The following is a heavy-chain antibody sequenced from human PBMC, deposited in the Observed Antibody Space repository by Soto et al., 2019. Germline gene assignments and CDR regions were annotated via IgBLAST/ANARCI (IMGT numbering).Heavy chain of an antibody. Sequence: WGSLRLSCASSVFTFSSYDMHWVRQAPGKGLDWVAIISYDGSNKYYADSVKGRFTLSRDNSKNTLYLQMNSLRAGDTAVYYCAKGSYSGVYSDFDYWGQGTMVTVSS. V-gene: IGHV3-30*18. CDR2: ISYDGSNK. D-gene: IGHD1-26*01. J-gene: IGHJ4*02. CDR1: VFTFSSYD. CDR3: AKGSYSGVYSDFDY.